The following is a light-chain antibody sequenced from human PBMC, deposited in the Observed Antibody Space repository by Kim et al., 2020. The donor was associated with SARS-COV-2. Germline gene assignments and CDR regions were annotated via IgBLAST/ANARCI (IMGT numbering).Light chain of an antibody. Sequence: VSPGERATLSCRASQTVRSNLAWYQQEPGQTPSLLISSASTRATGVPDRFSGSGSGTEFTLTISGLQSEDFAVYYCQQYNNWPLTFGGGTKVDIK. V-gene: IGKV3-15*01. J-gene: IGKJ4*01. CDR1: QTVRSN. CDR3: QQYNNWPLT. CDR2: SAS.